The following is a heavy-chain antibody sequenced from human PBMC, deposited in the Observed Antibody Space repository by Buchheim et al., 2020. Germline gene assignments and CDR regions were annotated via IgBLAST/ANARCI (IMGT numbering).Heavy chain of an antibody. Sequence: QVQLVESGGGVVQPGRSLRLSCAASGFTFSSYGMHWVRQAPGKGLEWVAVISYDGSNKYYADSVKGRFTISRDNSKNTPYLQMNSLRAEDTAVYYCAKERYCSSTSCYRYYYYGMDVWGQGTT. CDR1: GFTFSSYG. J-gene: IGHJ6*02. CDR2: ISYDGSNK. CDR3: AKERYCSSTSCYRYYYYGMDV. D-gene: IGHD2-2*01. V-gene: IGHV3-30*18.